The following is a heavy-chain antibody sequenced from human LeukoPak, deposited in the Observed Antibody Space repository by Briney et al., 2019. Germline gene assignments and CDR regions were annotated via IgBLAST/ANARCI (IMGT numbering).Heavy chain of an antibody. CDR2: MSPNSGDT. CDR3: ARDNATRYSSGWYDFDY. Sequence: ASVKVSCKASGYTFTSYDFNWVRQATGQRPEWMGWMSPNSGDTGYAQKFQDRVTMTRNTSISTAYMELSSLRSDDTAVYYCARDNATRYSSGWYDFDYWGQGTLVTVSS. J-gene: IGHJ4*02. D-gene: IGHD6-19*01. V-gene: IGHV1-8*01. CDR1: GYTFTSYD.